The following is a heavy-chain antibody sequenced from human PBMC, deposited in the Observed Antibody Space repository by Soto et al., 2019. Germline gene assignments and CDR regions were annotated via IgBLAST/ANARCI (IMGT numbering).Heavy chain of an antibody. CDR1: GGSFSGYY. J-gene: IGHJ5*02. Sequence: PSETLSLTCAVFGGSFSGYYWNWIRQPPGKGLEWIGYIYYSGSTYYNPSLKSRVTISVDTSKNQFSLKLSSVTAADTAVYYCARDAAYCGGDCYRKFDPWGQGTLVTVSS. CDR2: IYYSGST. CDR3: ARDAAYCGGDCYRKFDP. V-gene: IGHV4-30-4*08. D-gene: IGHD2-21*02.